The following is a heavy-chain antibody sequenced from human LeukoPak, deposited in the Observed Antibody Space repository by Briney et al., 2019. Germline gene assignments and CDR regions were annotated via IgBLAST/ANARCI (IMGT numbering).Heavy chain of an antibody. Sequence: GGSLRLSCAASGFTVGSNYMSWVRQAPGKGLEWVSVIYSGGSTYYADSVKGRFTISRDNSKNTLYLQMNSLRAEDTAVYYCARVADAVLMVYAIDYWGQGTLVTVSS. CDR1: GFTVGSNY. J-gene: IGHJ4*02. CDR3: ARVADAVLMVYAIDY. CDR2: IYSGGST. V-gene: IGHV3-53*01. D-gene: IGHD2-8*01.